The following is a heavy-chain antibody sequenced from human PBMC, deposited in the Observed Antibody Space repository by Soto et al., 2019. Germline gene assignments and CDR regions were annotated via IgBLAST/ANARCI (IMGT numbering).Heavy chain of an antibody. CDR3: ARDELQQQRVTNWFDP. J-gene: IGHJ5*02. Sequence: QVQLVESGGGVVQPGRSLRLSCAASGFTFSSYAMHWVRQAPGKGLEWVAVISYDGSNKYYADSVKGRFTISRDNSKNTLYLQMSSLRAEDTAVYYCARDELQQQRVTNWFDPWGQGTLVTVSS. V-gene: IGHV3-30-3*01. CDR1: GFTFSSYA. CDR2: ISYDGSNK. D-gene: IGHD6-13*01.